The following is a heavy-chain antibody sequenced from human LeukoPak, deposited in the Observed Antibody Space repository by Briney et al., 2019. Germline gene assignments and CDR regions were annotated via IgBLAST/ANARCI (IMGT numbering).Heavy chain of an antibody. CDR3: AGRPGSGSYSLGY. CDR1: GGSFSGYY. CDR2: INHSGST. J-gene: IGHJ4*02. Sequence: SETLSLTCAVYGGSFSGYYWSWIRQPPGKGLEWIGEINHSGSTNYNPSLKSRVTISVDTSKNQFSLKLSSVTAADTAVYYCAGRPGSGSYSLGYWGQGTLVTVSS. V-gene: IGHV4-34*01. D-gene: IGHD3-10*01.